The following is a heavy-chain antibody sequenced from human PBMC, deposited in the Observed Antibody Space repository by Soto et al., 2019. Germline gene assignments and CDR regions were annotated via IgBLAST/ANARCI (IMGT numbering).Heavy chain of an antibody. V-gene: IGHV1-69*06. J-gene: IGHJ4*02. Sequence: GASVKVSYKVSGSRLSNYVISWVRQAPGHGLEWLGRIIPIFNSTKYAQNFQGRVTITADKSTSTASLELSSLRSDDTAVYYCAREGRGKKAGYNGLVSLGYWGQGTLVTVSS. D-gene: IGHD2-2*02. CDR2: IIPIFNST. CDR1: GSRLSNYV. CDR3: AREGRGKKAGYNGLVSLGY.